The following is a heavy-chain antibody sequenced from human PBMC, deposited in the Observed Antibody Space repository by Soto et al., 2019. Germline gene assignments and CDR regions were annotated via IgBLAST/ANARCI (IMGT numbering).Heavy chain of an antibody. V-gene: IGHV4-31*03. CDR3: ARDQAAAGTFFAY. CDR1: GGSISSYGYY. D-gene: IGHD6-13*01. J-gene: IGHJ4*01. CDR2: IYYSGTT. Sequence: QVQLQESGPGLVKPSQTLSLTCTVSGGSISSYGYYWTWIRQHPGKGLEWIGYIYYSGTTYYNPSLKSRLPMSVDTSRNQFSLKLSSVTAADTAVYYCARDQAAAGTFFAYWGHGSLVTVSS.